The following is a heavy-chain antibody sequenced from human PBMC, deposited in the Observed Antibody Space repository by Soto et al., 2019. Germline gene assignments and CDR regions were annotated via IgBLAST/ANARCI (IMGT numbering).Heavy chain of an antibody. Sequence: GGSLRLSCAASGFTFSNYAMSWVRQAPGKGLEWVSAISGSGGSTYYADSVKGRFTISRDNSKNTLYLQMNSLRAEDTAVYYCAKDVWFGEFDYGMDVWGQGTTVTVSS. CDR2: ISGSGGST. CDR1: GFTFSNYA. D-gene: IGHD3-10*01. V-gene: IGHV3-23*01. J-gene: IGHJ6*02. CDR3: AKDVWFGEFDYGMDV.